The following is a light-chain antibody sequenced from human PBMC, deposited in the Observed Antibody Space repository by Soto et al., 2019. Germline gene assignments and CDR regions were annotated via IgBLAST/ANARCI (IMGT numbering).Light chain of an antibody. CDR2: DAS. J-gene: IGKJ5*01. V-gene: IGKV3-11*01. CDR1: QTIDTY. CDR3: QHRSNWLIT. Sequence: EIVLTQSPATLSLSPGERATLSCRASQTIDTYLAWYQQKPGQAPRLLIYDASNRATGIPARFSGSGSGTDFTLTIINLEPEDFAVYYCQHRSNWLITFGQGTRLEIK.